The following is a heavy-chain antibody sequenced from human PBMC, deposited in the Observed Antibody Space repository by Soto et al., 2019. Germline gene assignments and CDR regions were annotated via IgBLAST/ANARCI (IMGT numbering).Heavy chain of an antibody. D-gene: IGHD3-9*01. CDR2: INHSGST. CDR1: GGSFSGYY. V-gene: IGHV4-34*01. Sequence: SETLSLTCAVYGGSFSGYYWSWIRQPPGKGLEWIGEINHSGSTNYNPSLKSRVTISVDTSKNQFSLKLSSVTAADTAVYYCARESRNIYGSWAYYDILTGHDYWGQGTLVTVSS. J-gene: IGHJ4*02. CDR3: ARESRNIYGSWAYYDILTGHDY.